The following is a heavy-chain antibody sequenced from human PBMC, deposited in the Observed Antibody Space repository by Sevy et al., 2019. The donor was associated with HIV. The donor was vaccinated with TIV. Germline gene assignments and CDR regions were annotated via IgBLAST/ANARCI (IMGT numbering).Heavy chain of an antibody. D-gene: IGHD6-19*01. J-gene: IGHJ5*02. Sequence: GGSLRLSCAASGFTFSSYSMNWVRQAPGKGLEWVSSISSSSSYIYYADSVKGRFTISRDNAKNSLYLQMNSLRAEDTAVYYCARDEGSGNWFDPWGQGTLVTVSS. CDR1: GFTFSSYS. CDR3: ARDEGSGNWFDP. CDR2: ISSSSSYI. V-gene: IGHV3-21*01.